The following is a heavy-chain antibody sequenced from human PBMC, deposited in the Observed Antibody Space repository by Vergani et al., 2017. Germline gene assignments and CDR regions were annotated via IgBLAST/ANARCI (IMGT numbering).Heavy chain of an antibody. D-gene: IGHD5-24*01. V-gene: IGHV3-23*01. Sequence: EVQLLQSEGAVVQPGGSLKLPCVASGFPLSSHAISWVGQGHGQGLEWVSSIKNTGESTPYADSVKGRFTLSRDNSKNTLYLQMNSLRVEDTAVYSCGRGSDNYNWGQGTLVTVSS. J-gene: IGHJ4*02. CDR2: IKNTGEST. CDR1: GFPLSSHA. CDR3: GRGSDNYN.